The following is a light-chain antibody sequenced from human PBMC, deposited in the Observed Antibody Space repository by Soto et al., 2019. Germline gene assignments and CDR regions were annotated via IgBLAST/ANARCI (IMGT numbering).Light chain of an antibody. CDR3: QQYNFYSNT. Sequence: DIQMTQSPSTLPASVGDRVTITCRANQSISSWLAWYQQKPGKAPKLLIHRASRLESGVPSRFSGSGSGTDFTLTINSLQPDDFGTYYCQQYNFYSNTFGQGTTLEIK. J-gene: IGKJ2*01. CDR1: QSISSW. V-gene: IGKV1-5*03. CDR2: RAS.